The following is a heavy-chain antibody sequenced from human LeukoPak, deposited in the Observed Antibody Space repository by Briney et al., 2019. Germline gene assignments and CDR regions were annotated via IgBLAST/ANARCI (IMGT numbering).Heavy chain of an antibody. CDR2: FYCTGST. CDR3: ARGGNALDY. D-gene: IGHD4-23*01. Sequence: SSQTMSLTCTVSGGSISTYYWSWIRQPPGKGLGWIGSFYCTGSTNYNPSLRSRVTISLDTSKNRISLRLSSVTAADTAVYYRARGGNALDYWGQGTLVTVSS. V-gene: IGHV4-59*01. CDR1: GGSISTYY. J-gene: IGHJ4*02.